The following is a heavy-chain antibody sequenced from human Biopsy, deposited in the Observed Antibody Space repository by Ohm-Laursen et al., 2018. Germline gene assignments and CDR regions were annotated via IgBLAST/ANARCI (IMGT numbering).Heavy chain of an antibody. CDR3: ARSGSDSLNYYFDF. J-gene: IGHJ4*02. Sequence: TQTLTLPCAISGDSVSSNRAAWNWIRQSPSGGLEWLGRTFYRAKWYTDFAVSVKSRITLTPDPSTNQFSLQLNSVTPDDTAVYYCARSGSDSLNYYFDFWGQGTLVTVSS. D-gene: IGHD2-21*02. V-gene: IGHV6-1*01. CDR1: GDSVSSNRAA. CDR2: TFYRAKWYT.